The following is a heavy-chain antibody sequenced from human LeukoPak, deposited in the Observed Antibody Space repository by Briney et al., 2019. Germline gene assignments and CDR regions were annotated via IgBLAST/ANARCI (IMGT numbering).Heavy chain of an antibody. Sequence: GGSLRLSCAASGFTFSSYAMSWVRQAPGKGLEWVSGISGSGGSTYYADSVKGRFTISRDNSKNTLYLQMNSLRAEDTAIYYCATVRSSSTWDAFDYWGQGTLVTVSS. CDR1: GFTFSSYA. V-gene: IGHV3-23*01. CDR2: ISGSGGST. CDR3: ATVRSSSTWDAFDY. J-gene: IGHJ4*02. D-gene: IGHD6-13*01.